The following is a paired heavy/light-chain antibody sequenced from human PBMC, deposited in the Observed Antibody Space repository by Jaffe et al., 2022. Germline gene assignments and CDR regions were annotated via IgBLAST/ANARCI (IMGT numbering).Heavy chain of an antibody. J-gene: IGHJ1*01. V-gene: IGHV3-30*02. CDR3: ANFYGEQVYAEFFQL. D-gene: IGHD4-17*01. CDR2: IRSDGTIK. Sequence: AQLVESGGGVVQPGGSLTLSCAASGFSFVAYGMHWVRQAPGKGLEWVAFIRSDGTIKYYADSVKGRFTISRDNSKNMVYLQMGNLRVEDTAVYYCANFYGEQVYAEFFQLWGQGTLVTVSS. CDR1: GFSFVAYG.
Light chain of an antibody. CDR3: HQYHYWPPWT. CDR1: QSVNSN. Sequence: EIVMTQSPDTLSVSPGERATLSCRASQSVNSNLAWYQQRPGQGPRLLIYGASTRATGVPARFSGSGSGTEFTLTISHLQSEDFAVYYCHQYHYWPPWTFGQGTKVEIK. J-gene: IGKJ1*01. CDR2: GAS. V-gene: IGKV3-15*01.